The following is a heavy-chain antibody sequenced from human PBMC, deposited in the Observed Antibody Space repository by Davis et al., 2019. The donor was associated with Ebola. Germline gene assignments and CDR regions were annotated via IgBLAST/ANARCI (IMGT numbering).Heavy chain of an antibody. CDR1: GFTFSSYA. CDR3: ARDLGSSTDY. Sequence: GESLKISCAASGFTFSSYAMHWVRQAPGKGLEWVAVISYDGSNKYYADSVKGRFTISRDNSKNTLYLQMNSLRAEDTAMYYCARDLGSSTDYWGQGTLVTVSS. V-gene: IGHV3-30*03. J-gene: IGHJ4*02. CDR2: ISYDGSNK. D-gene: IGHD6-6*01.